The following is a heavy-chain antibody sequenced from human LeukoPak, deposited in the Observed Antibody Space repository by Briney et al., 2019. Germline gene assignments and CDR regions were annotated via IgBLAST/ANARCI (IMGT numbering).Heavy chain of an antibody. Sequence: SQTLSLTCASSGDSVSSNSAAWNWIRQSPSRGLEWLGRTYYRFKWYNDYVEYVKSRITVNPDTSKNQFSLQLNSVTPEDTAVYYCARGQTGCGRIFDYWGQGILVTVSS. J-gene: IGHJ4*02. D-gene: IGHD2-21*01. CDR3: ARGQTGCGRIFDY. CDR1: GDSVSSNSAA. CDR2: TYYRFKWYN. V-gene: IGHV6-1*01.